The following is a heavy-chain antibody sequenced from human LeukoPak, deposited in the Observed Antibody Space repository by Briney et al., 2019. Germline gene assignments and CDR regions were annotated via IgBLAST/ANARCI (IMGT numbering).Heavy chain of an antibody. Sequence: SVKGRFTISRDNSKNTLYLQMNSLRVEDTAIYYCAKVSGYNNNWADLDYWGQGALVTVSS. V-gene: IGHV3-23*01. CDR3: AKVSGYNNNWADLDY. J-gene: IGHJ4*02. D-gene: IGHD6-13*01.